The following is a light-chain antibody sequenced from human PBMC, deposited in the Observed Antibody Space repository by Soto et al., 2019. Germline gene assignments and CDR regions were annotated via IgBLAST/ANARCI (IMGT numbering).Light chain of an antibody. V-gene: IGLV1-40*01. CDR1: SSNIGAGYD. J-gene: IGLJ3*02. CDR2: DNT. Sequence: QSVLTQPPSVSEAPGQRVTISCTGSSSNIGAGYDVHWYQQLLGTAPKLLIYDNTNRPSGVPDRFSGSKSGASASLAITGLQAEDEADYYCQSYDTSLSVCVFGGGTKLTVL. CDR3: QSYDTSLSVCV.